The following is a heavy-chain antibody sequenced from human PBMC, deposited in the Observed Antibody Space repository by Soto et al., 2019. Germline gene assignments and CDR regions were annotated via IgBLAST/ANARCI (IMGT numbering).Heavy chain of an antibody. J-gene: IGHJ6*02. Sequence: KTSETLSLTCTVSGDSVSSGGYYWSWIRQPPGKGLEWIGYIYSSGSANYNPSLKSRVTISRDTSKNQISLKVASVTAADTAGYYCARGFSSVSMDAWGQGXTVTVYS. CDR2: IYSSGSA. CDR3: ARGFSSVSMDA. CDR1: GDSVSSGGYY. D-gene: IGHD6-19*01. V-gene: IGHV4-61*08.